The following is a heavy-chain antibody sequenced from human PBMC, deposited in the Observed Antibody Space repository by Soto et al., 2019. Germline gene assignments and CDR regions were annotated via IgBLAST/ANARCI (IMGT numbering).Heavy chain of an antibody. CDR1: GFTFSSYA. Sequence: HPRGSLRLSCTSSGFTFSSYAIIRLRRAPGKGLDWVSSITGSGGSTYYSASVKGRFTISRENSKNTLYLQMNSLRADDTPFYYCARRALESWRSLVIWGQGTMVTVAS. J-gene: IGHJ3*02. CDR2: ITGSGGST. D-gene: IGHD3-16*01. V-gene: IGHV3-23*01. CDR3: ARRALESWRSLVI.